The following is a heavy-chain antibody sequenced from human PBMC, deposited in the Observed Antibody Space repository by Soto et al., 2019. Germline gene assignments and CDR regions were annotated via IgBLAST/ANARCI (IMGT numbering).Heavy chain of an antibody. CDR1: GYSFTTYA. D-gene: IGHD1-1*01. J-gene: IGHJ6*02. CDR2: INGGNGKT. Sequence: ASVKVSCKASGYSFTTYAMHWVRQAPGQRLEWMAWINGGNGKTEYSQKFQDRVTITRDTSASIAYMELSSLRSEDTAVYYCARGKGMEENYYYHGMDVWGQGTTVTVS. CDR3: ARGKGMEENYYYHGMDV. V-gene: IGHV1-3*01.